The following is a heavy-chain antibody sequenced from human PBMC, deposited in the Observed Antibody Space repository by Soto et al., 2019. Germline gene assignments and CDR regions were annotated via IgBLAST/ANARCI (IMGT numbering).Heavy chain of an antibody. CDR2: IYYSGST. CDR3: AIGVYCGGDCYSIDY. Sequence: SETLSLTCTVSGGSVSSGSYYWSWIRQPPGKGLEWIGYIYYSGSTNYNPSLKSRVTISVDTSKNQFSLKLSSVTAADTAVYYCAIGVYCGGDCYSIDYWGQGTLVTVSS. CDR1: GGSVSSGSYY. V-gene: IGHV4-61*01. D-gene: IGHD2-21*02. J-gene: IGHJ4*02.